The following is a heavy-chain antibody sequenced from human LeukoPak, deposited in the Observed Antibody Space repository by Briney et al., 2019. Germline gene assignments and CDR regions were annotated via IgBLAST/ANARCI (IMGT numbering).Heavy chain of an antibody. V-gene: IGHV3-23*01. CDR1: GFTFSSYG. D-gene: IGHD5-24*01. Sequence: GGSLRLACAASGFTFSSYGMSWGRQAPGKGLEWVSAISGGGVSTYYADSVKGRFTISRDNSKNTLSLQMNSLRVEDTAMYFCAKDIQLSTWGLGTMVTVSS. J-gene: IGHJ3*01. CDR2: ISGGGVST. CDR3: AKDIQLST.